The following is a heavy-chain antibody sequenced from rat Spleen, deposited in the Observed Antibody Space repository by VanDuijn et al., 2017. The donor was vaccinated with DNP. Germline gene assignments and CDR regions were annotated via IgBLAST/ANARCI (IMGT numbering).Heavy chain of an antibody. Sequence: EVQLVESGGGLVQPGRSLKLSCAASGFTFSDYYMAWVRQAPTKGLEWVAYIGSDGYAPYYGDSVKGRFTISRYNTKSTLYLQMNSLRSEDMATYYCARRANWIYWYFDFWGPGTMVTVSS. D-gene: IGHD5-1*01. CDR1: GFTFSDYY. V-gene: IGHV5-22*01. J-gene: IGHJ1*01. CDR2: IGSDGYAP. CDR3: ARRANWIYWYFDF.